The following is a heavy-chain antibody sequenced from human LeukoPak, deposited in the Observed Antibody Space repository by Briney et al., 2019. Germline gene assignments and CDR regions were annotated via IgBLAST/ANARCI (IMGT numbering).Heavy chain of an antibody. CDR1: GFTFSSYA. CDR3: AKAAAPWIQLRQFDC. CDR2: ISYDGSNK. J-gene: IGHJ4*02. Sequence: PGGSLRLTCAASGFTFSSYAMHGVRQAPGKGLEWVAVISYDGSNKYYADSVKGRFTISRDNSKNTLYLQMNSLRAEDTAVYYCAKAAAPWIQLRQFDCWGQGTLVTVSS. D-gene: IGHD5-18*01. V-gene: IGHV3-30-3*01.